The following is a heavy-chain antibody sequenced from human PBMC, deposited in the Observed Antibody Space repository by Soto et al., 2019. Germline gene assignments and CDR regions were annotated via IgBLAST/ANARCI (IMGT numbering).Heavy chain of an antibody. V-gene: IGHV1-24*01. CDR1: GYTLTELS. Sequence: ASVKVSCKVSGYTLTELSMHWVRQAPGKGLEWMGGFDPEDGEAIYAQKFQGRVTMTEDTSTDTAYMELSSLRSEDTAVYYCATRAVGDITMIVVVAGAFDIWGQGTMVTVSS. CDR2: FDPEDGEA. CDR3: ATRAVGDITMIVVVAGAFDI. J-gene: IGHJ3*02. D-gene: IGHD3-22*01.